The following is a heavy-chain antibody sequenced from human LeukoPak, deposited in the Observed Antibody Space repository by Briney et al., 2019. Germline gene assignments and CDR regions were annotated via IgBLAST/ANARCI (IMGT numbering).Heavy chain of an antibody. CDR2: IRNDGSNK. D-gene: IGHD3-22*01. V-gene: IGHV3-30*02. CDR3: AKDPLSYYYDSSGYYYLY. Sequence: GGSLRLSCGASGFTFSSYGMHWVRQAPGKGLEWVAFIRNDGSNKYYADSVKGRFTISRDNSKNTLYLQMNSLRAEGWAVYYCAKDPLSYYYDSSGYYYLYWGQGTLVTVSS. CDR1: GFTFSSYG. J-gene: IGHJ4*02.